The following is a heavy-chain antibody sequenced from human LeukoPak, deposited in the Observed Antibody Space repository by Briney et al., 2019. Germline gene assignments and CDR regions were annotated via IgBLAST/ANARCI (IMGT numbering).Heavy chain of an antibody. D-gene: IGHD4-17*01. CDR3: ARDVLTTSTVTNDY. CDR2: INPSGGST. V-gene: IGHV1-46*01. Sequence: ASVKVSCKASAYTFTSYYMHWVRQAPGQGLEWMGIINPSGGSTSYAQKFQGRVTMTRDTSISTAYMELSRLRSDDTAVYYCARDVLTTSTVTNDYWGQGTLVTVSS. J-gene: IGHJ4*02. CDR1: AYTFTSYY.